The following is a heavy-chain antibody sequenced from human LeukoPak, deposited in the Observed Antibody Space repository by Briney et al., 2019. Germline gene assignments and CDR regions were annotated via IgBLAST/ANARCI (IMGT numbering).Heavy chain of an antibody. CDR1: GYTLTVLS. CDR2: FDPEDGET. V-gene: IGHV1-24*01. Sequence: ASVKVSCKVSGYTLTVLSMHWVRLAPGQGLGWMGGFDPEDGETIYAQKFQGRVTMTEDTSTDTAYMELSSLRSEDTAVYYCAPLAAAGQNWFDPWGQGTLVTVSS. D-gene: IGHD6-13*01. J-gene: IGHJ5*02. CDR3: APLAAAGQNWFDP.